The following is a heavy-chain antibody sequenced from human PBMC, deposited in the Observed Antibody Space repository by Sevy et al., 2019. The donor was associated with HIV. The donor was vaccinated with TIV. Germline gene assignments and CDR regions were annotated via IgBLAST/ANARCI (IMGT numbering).Heavy chain of an antibody. Sequence: GESLKISCKGSGYSFTSYWIGWVRQMPGKGLEWMGIIYPGDSDTRYSPSFQGQVTISADKSISTAYLQGSSLKASDTAMYYCARKIAAAGTLNWFDPWGQGTLVTVSS. D-gene: IGHD6-13*01. CDR2: IYPGDSDT. CDR3: ARKIAAAGTLNWFDP. J-gene: IGHJ5*02. V-gene: IGHV5-51*01. CDR1: GYSFTSYW.